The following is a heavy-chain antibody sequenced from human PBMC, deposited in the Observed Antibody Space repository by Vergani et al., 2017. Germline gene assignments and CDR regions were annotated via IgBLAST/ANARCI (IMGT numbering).Heavy chain of an antibody. V-gene: IGHV3-21*01. CDR3: ARDPLVGATPYDAFDI. CDR2: ISSSSSYI. J-gene: IGHJ3*02. D-gene: IGHD1-26*01. Sequence: EVQLVESGGGLVKPGGSLRLSCAASGFTFSSYSMNWVRQAPGKGLEWVSSISSSSSYIYYADSVKGRFTISRDNAKNSLYLQMNSLTAEDTAVHYCARDPLVGATPYDAFDIWGQGTMVTVSS. CDR1: GFTFSSYS.